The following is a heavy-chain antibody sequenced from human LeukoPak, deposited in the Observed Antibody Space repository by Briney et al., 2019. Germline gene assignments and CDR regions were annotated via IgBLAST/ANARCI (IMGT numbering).Heavy chain of an antibody. Sequence: SQTLSLTCAVSGGSISSGGYSWSWIRQPPGKGLEWIGYIYHSGSTYYNPSLKSRVTISVDRSKNQFSLKLSSVTAADTAVYYCARVELGSGGYYFDYWGQGTLVTVSS. J-gene: IGHJ4*02. CDR3: ARVELGSGGYYFDY. D-gene: IGHD7-27*01. CDR2: IYHSGST. CDR1: GGSISSGGYS. V-gene: IGHV4-30-2*01.